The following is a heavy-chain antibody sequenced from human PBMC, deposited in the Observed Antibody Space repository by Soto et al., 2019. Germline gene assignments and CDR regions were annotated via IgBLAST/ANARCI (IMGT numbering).Heavy chain of an antibody. D-gene: IGHD3-10*02. J-gene: IGHJ5*02. CDR2: IIPMFGTA. CDR3: ATKKDFTLSPPAS. V-gene: IGHV1-69*01. Sequence: QVQLVQSGAEVKKPGSSVKVSCKASGGNFSGFAISWVRQAPGQGLEWMGGIIPMFGTANYAQKFQGRVTITADESTSTVYMELSSLGSDDTAVYYCATKKDFTLSPPASWGQGTLVTVSS. CDR1: GGNFSGFA.